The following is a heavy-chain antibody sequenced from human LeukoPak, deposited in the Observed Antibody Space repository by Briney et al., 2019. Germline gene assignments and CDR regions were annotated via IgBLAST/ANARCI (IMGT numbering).Heavy chain of an antibody. CDR1: GYTFTDYY. J-gene: IGHJ6*02. V-gene: IGHV1-69*04. Sequence: GASVKVSCKASGYTFTDYYMHWVRQAPGQGLEWMGRIIPILGLANYAQRFQGRVTITADKSTSTAYMELSSLRSEDTAVYYCAREPTVVTGGLYYYYYGMDVWGQGTTVTVSS. D-gene: IGHD4-23*01. CDR2: IIPILGLA. CDR3: AREPTVVTGGLYYYYYGMDV.